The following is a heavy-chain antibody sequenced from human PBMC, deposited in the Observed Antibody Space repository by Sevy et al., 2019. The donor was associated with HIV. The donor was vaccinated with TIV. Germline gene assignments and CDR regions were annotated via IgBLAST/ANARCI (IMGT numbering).Heavy chain of an antibody. V-gene: IGHV1-2*06. CDR3: ARRYDFWSGYYGFDY. CDR1: GYTFTDYY. D-gene: IGHD3-3*01. J-gene: IGHJ4*02. Sequence: ASVKVSCKTSGYTFTDYYMHWVRQAPGQGLEWMGRINPNSGGTNYPQKFEGRVTMTRDTSISTAYMELNRLTSDDTAVYYGARRYDFWSGYYGFDYWGQGTLVTVSS. CDR2: INPNSGGT.